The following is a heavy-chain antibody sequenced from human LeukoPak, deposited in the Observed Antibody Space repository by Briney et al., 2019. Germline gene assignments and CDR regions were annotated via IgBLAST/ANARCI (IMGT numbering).Heavy chain of an antibody. J-gene: IGHJ3*02. V-gene: IGHV3-53*01. CDR3: ARGGRYYDSSGYYHGAFDI. CDR1: GFTFSSYA. Sequence: GGSLRLSCAASGFTFSSYAMHWVRQAPGKGLEWVSIIYSGGSTYYADSVKGRFTISRDNSKNTLYLQMNSLRAEDTAVYYCARGGRYYDSSGYYHGAFDIWGQGTMVTVSS. D-gene: IGHD3-22*01. CDR2: IYSGGST.